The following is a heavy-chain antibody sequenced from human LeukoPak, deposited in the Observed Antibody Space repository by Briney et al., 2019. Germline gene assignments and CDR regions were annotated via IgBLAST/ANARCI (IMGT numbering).Heavy chain of an antibody. Sequence: SETLSLTCTVSGGSISSGGYYRSWIRQHPGKGLEWIGYIYYSGSTYYNPSLKSRVTISVDTSKNQFSLKLSSVTAADTAVYYCARLGAVAEYAYYYYGMDVWGQGTTVTVSS. J-gene: IGHJ6*02. CDR2: IYYSGST. D-gene: IGHD6-19*01. CDR1: GGSISSGGYY. V-gene: IGHV4-31*03. CDR3: ARLGAVAEYAYYYYGMDV.